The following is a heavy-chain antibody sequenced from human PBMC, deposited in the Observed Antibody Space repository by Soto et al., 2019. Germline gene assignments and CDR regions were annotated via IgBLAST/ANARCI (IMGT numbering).Heavy chain of an antibody. CDR2: ISYDGSNK. D-gene: IGHD6-13*01. J-gene: IGHJ6*02. Sequence: GGSLRLSCAASGFTFSSYAMHWVRQAPGKGLEWVAVISYDGSNKYYADSVKGRFTISRDNSKNTLYLQMNSLRAEDTAVYYCARDLGGQQQLYYYYYGMDVWGQGTTVTVSS. CDR3: ARDLGGQQQLYYYYYGMDV. CDR1: GFTFSSYA. V-gene: IGHV3-30-3*01.